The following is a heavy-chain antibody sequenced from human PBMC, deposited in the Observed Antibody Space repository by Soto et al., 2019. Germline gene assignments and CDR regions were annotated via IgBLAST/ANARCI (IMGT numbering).Heavy chain of an antibody. V-gene: IGHV1-3*01. CDR1: GYTFSSYA. D-gene: IGHD3-9*01. CDR3: ARDTGYGTFDF. CDR2: INAGYGNT. Sequence: QVHLVQSGAEVRKPGASVKVSCKASGYTFSSYAMHWVRQAPGQRLEWMGWINAGYGNTKSSQKFQDIVTTSRDTSASTAYMELTSLRSEDTAVDYRARDTGYGTFDFWGQGTLVTVSS. J-gene: IGHJ4*02.